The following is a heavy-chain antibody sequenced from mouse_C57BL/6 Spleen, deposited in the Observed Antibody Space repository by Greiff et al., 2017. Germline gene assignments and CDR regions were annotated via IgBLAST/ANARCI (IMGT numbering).Heavy chain of an antibody. CDR1: GYAFSSSW. V-gene: IGHV1-82*01. CDR2: IYPGDGDT. D-gene: IGHD2-4*01. Sequence: QVQLQQSGPELVKPGASVKISCKASGYAFSSSWMNWVKQRPGKGLEWIGRIYPGDGDTNYNGKFKGKATLTADKSSSTAYMQLSSLTSEDSAVYFCARIEGYDYDDWYFDVWGTGTTVTVSS. J-gene: IGHJ1*03. CDR3: ARIEGYDYDDWYFDV.